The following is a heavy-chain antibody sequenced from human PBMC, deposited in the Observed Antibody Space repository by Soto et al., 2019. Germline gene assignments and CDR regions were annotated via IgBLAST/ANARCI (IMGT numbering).Heavy chain of an antibody. CDR2: ISYDGSNK. Sequence: QVQLVESGGGVVQPGRSLRLSCAASGFTFSSYAMHWVRQAPGKGLEWVAVISYDGSNKYYADSVKGRFTISRDNSKNTLYLQMNSLRAEDTAVYYCARDGFTGSDEGYYYYYGMDVW. D-gene: IGHD3-16*01. V-gene: IGHV3-30-3*01. CDR1: GFTFSSYA. CDR3: ARDGFTGSDEGYYYYYGMDV. J-gene: IGHJ6*01.